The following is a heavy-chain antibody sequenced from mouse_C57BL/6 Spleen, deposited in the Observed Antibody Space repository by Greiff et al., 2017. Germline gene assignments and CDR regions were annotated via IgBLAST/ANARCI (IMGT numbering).Heavy chain of an antibody. CDR1: GYAFSSYW. Sequence: LQQSGASVKISCKASGYAFSSYWLTWVKQRPGKGLEWIGQIYPGDGDTNYNGKFKGKATLTADKSSSTAYMQLSSLTADDSAVYVCARSGGYYFDYWGQGTTLTVSS. CDR3: ARSGGYYFDY. J-gene: IGHJ2*01. CDR2: IYPGDGDT. D-gene: IGHD3-1*01. V-gene: IGHV1-80*01.